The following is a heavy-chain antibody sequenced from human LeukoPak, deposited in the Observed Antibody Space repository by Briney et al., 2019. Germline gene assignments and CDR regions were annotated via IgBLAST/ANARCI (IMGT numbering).Heavy chain of an antibody. D-gene: IGHD3-10*01. V-gene: IGHV1-18*01. CDR3: ARDLSQGYGSGSFSS. J-gene: IGHJ5*02. CDR1: GYTFTSYG. Sequence: ASVKVSCKASGYTFTSYGISWVRQAPGQGLEWMGRINTHNGYTKYTQKFQGRVTMTTDTSTSTAYMELRSLRSDDTAVFYCARDLSQGYGSGSFSSWGQGTLVTVSS. CDR2: INTHNGYT.